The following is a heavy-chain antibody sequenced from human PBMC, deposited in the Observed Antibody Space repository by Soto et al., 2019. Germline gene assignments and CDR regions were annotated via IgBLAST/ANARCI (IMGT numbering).Heavy chain of an antibody. D-gene: IGHD1-1*01. CDR1: GYDFTTYG. V-gene: IGHV1-18*01. J-gene: IGHJ4*02. CDR2: ISAHNGNT. Sequence: QVHLVQSGAEVKNPGASVKVSCKGSGYDFTTYGITWVRQAPGQGLEWMAWISAHNGNTNYAPNLQGRVTVTRDTSTSTAYIELRSLRSDDTAVYYCARGRYGDYLGQVALVTVSS. CDR3: ARGRYGDY.